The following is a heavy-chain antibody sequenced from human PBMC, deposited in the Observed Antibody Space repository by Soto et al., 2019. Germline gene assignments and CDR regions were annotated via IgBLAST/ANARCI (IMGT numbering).Heavy chain of an antibody. D-gene: IGHD3-22*01. CDR2: IYYSGST. Sequence: SETLSLTCTVSGGSFSSFYWSWIRQPPGKGLEWIGYIYYSGSTDYNPSLKSRVTISVDTSKNQFSLKLSSVTAADTAVYYCARFDYYDSGSYLDFGPKWGQGTPVTVSS. CDR3: ARFDYYDSGSYLDFGPK. CDR1: GGSFSSFY. J-gene: IGHJ4*02. V-gene: IGHV4-59*01.